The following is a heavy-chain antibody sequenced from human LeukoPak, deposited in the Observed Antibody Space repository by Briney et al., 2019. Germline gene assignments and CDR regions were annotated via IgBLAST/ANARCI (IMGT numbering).Heavy chain of an antibody. CDR1: GYTFTSYG. CDR3: ARHGYCSSTSCYLDY. Sequence: ASVKVSCKASGYTFTSYGISWVRQAPGQGLEWMGWISAYNGNTNYAQKLQGRVTMTTDASASTAYKELRSLRSDDTAVYYCARHGYCSSTSCYLDYWGQGTLVTVSS. J-gene: IGHJ4*02. CDR2: ISAYNGNT. V-gene: IGHV1-18*01. D-gene: IGHD2-2*01.